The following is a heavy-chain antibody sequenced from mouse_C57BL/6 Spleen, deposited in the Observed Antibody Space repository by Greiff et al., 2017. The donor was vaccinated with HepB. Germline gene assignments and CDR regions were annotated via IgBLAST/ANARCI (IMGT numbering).Heavy chain of an antibody. J-gene: IGHJ1*03. CDR1: GYTFTSYW. D-gene: IGHD1-1*01. CDR3: ARTGGWVVATRYWYFDV. Sequence: QVQLQQPGAELVKPGASVKLSCKASGYTFTSYWMHWVKQRPGRGLEWIGRIDPNSGGTKYNEKFKSKATLTVDKPSSTAYMQLSSLPSEDSAVYYCARTGGWVVATRYWYFDVWGTGTTVTVSS. CDR2: IDPNSGGT. V-gene: IGHV1-72*01.